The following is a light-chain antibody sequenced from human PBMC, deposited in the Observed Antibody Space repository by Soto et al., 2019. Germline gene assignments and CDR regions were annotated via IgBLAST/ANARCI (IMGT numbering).Light chain of an antibody. V-gene: IGKV3-20*01. J-gene: IGKJ1*01. CDR1: QSVSSSY. CDR3: QQYGSSPPT. Sequence: EIVLTQSPGTLSLSPGERATLSCRASQSVSSSYLAWYQQKPGQAPRLLIYGASSRATGIPDRFRGSGSGTDFTLTISRLEPEDCAVYYCQQYGSSPPTFGQGTKVDIK. CDR2: GAS.